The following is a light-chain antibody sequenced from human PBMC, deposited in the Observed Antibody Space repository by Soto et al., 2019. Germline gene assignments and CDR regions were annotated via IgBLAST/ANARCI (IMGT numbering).Light chain of an antibody. Sequence: EIVLTQSPGTLSLSPGERATLSCRASQRVTSGYLAWYQQQPNQAPRLLIYGASYRATGIPDRFSGGGSGTDFTLTISRLEPEDFAVYYCQHYSSSPPAITFGQGTRLEIK. CDR2: GAS. CDR1: QRVTSGY. J-gene: IGKJ5*01. CDR3: QHYSSSPPAIT. V-gene: IGKV3-20*01.